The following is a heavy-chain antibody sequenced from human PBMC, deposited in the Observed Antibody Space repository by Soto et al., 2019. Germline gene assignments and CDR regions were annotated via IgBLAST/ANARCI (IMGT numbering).Heavy chain of an antibody. J-gene: IGHJ4*02. CDR3: ARQLERGDLPEGFEY. D-gene: IGHD1-1*01. CDR1: GDSISSSHW. Sequence: HVQLQESCPGLVEPSGTLSLTCAVSGDSISSSHWCSWVRKPPGKGLEWIGEIFHSGTTKYNPSLESRVTMSVDKSNNQLSLKLRSVTAADTAVYYCARQLERGDLPEGFEYWGQGTLATVSS. V-gene: IGHV4-4*02. CDR2: IFHSGTT.